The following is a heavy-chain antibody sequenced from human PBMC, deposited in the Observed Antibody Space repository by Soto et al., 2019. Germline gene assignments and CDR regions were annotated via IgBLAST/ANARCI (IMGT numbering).Heavy chain of an antibody. D-gene: IGHD2-21*02. J-gene: IGHJ6*02. CDR1: GFTVSSNY. CDR2: IYSGGST. CDR3: ARDHDVVVTARSYYYYGMDV. Sequence: EVQLVETGGGLIQPGGSLRLSCAASGFTVSSNYMSWVRQAPGKGLEWVSVIYSGGSTYYADSVKGRFTISRDNSKNPLYLQMNSLRAEDTAVYYCARDHDVVVTARSYYYYGMDVWGQGSTATVSS. V-gene: IGHV3-53*02.